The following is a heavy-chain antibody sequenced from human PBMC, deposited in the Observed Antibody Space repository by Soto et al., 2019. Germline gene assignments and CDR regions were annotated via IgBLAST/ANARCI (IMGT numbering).Heavy chain of an antibody. CDR1: GFTFSSYA. Sequence: GGSLRLSCAASGFTFSSYAMSWVRQAPGKGLEWASAISGSGGSTYYADSVKGRFTISRDNSKNTLYLQMNSLRAEDTAVYYCAKDVLYYDFWSGYYYMDGRGKGTTVTVSS. D-gene: IGHD3-3*01. CDR2: ISGSGGST. CDR3: AKDVLYYDFWSGYYYMDG. J-gene: IGHJ6*03. V-gene: IGHV3-23*01.